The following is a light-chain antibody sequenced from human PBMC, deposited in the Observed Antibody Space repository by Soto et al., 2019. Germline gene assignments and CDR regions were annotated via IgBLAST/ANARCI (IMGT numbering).Light chain of an antibody. CDR2: DAS. J-gene: IGKJ1*01. CDR3: QQRSDWPPWT. V-gene: IGKV3-11*01. CDR1: QSISTH. Sequence: EIVLTQSPATLSLSPGEGATLSCRASQSISTHLAWYQQRPGQAPRLLIYDASNRATGIPARFSGSGSGTDFTLTIKSLEPEDFAVYYCQQRSDWPPWTFGQGTKVEIK.